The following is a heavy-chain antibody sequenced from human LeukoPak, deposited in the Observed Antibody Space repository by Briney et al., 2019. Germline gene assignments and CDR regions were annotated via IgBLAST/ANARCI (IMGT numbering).Heavy chain of an antibody. J-gene: IGHJ4*02. V-gene: IGHV4-61*02. CDR3: ARDADILTGYTYYFDY. CDR1: GGSISSGSYY. Sequence: ASETLSLTCTVSGGSISSGSYYWSWIRQPAGKGLEWIGRIYTSGSTNYNPSLKSRVTISVDTSKNQFSLKLSSVTAADTAVYYCARDADILTGYTYYFDYWGQGTLVTVSS. D-gene: IGHD3-9*01. CDR2: IYTSGST.